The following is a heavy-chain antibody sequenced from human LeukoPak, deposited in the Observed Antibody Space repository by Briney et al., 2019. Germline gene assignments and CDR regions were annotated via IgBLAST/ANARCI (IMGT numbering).Heavy chain of an antibody. CDR3: ASASPRVYSYGQRKYYFDY. D-gene: IGHD5-18*01. Sequence: SETLSLTCTVSGGSISSYYWSWIRQPPGKGLEWIGYIYYSGSTNYNPSLKSRVTISVDTSKNQFSLKLSSVTAADTAVYYCASASPRVYSYGQRKYYFDYWGQGTLVTVSS. CDR1: GGSISSYY. CDR2: IYYSGST. V-gene: IGHV4-59*01. J-gene: IGHJ4*02.